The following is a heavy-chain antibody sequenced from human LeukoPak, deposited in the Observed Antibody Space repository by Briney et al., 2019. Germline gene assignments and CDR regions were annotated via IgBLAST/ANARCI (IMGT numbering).Heavy chain of an antibody. J-gene: IGHJ4*02. CDR2: ISGYNGNT. Sequence: GASVKVSCKASGYTFTGYYMHWVRQAPGQGLEWMGWISGYNGNTSYAQNLQGRVTMTRDTSISTAYMELSRLRSDDTAVYYCAKEEVDTATIDYWGQGTLVTVSS. CDR3: AKEEVDTATIDY. CDR1: GYTFTGYY. V-gene: IGHV1-2*02. D-gene: IGHD5-18*01.